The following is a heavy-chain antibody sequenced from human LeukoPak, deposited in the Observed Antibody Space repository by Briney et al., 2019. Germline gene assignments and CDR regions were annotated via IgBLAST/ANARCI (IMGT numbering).Heavy chain of an antibody. CDR3: ARDWPTIAAAGTIPEYFQH. Sequence: GGSLRLSCAASGFTFSDYEMNWVRQAPGKGLEWVSYISTSASPIYYADSVKGRFTISRDNAKNSLYLQMNSLRAEDTAVYYCARDWPTIAAAGTIPEYFQHWGQGTLVTVSS. CDR1: GFTFSDYE. D-gene: IGHD6-13*01. CDR2: ISTSASPI. V-gene: IGHV3-48*03. J-gene: IGHJ1*01.